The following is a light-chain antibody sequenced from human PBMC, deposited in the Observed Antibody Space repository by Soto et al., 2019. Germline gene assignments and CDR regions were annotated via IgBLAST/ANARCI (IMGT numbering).Light chain of an antibody. J-gene: IGKJ1*01. CDR1: QSVLYSSNNKNY. CDR3: QQYYNIPRS. Sequence: DIVMTQSPDSLTVSLGERATINCKSSQSVLYSSNNKNYLAWYQQKPGQPPKLLIYWASTRESGVPDRFSGSGSGTDFTLTISSLQAEDLAVYYCQQYYNIPRSFGQGTKVEIK. CDR2: WAS. V-gene: IGKV4-1*01.